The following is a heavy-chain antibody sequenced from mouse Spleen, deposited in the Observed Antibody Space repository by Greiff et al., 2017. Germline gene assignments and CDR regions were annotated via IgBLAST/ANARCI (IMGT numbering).Heavy chain of an antibody. CDR2: IWRDGST. J-gene: IGHJ3*01. V-gene: IGHV2-6-1*01. Sequence: VQLVESGPGLVAPSQSLSITCTASGFSLTSYGVHWVRQPPGKGLEWLVVIWRDGSTTYNSALKSRLSISKDNSKSQVFLKMNSLQTDDTAMYHCARHEDWEGWFAYWGQGTLVTVSA. CDR1: GFSLTSYG. D-gene: IGHD4-1*01. CDR3: ARHEDWEGWFAY.